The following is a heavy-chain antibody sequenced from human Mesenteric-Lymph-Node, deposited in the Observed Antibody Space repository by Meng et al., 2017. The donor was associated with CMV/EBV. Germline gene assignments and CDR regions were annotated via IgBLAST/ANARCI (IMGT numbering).Heavy chain of an antibody. CDR3: ARGSMIVVAGRGGFDY. J-gene: IGHJ4*02. D-gene: IGHD3-22*01. Sequence: SETLSLTCSVSGGSISSNSYYWGWIRQPPGKGLEWIGTMYYSGSIYYNPSLKSRVTISVDTSKNQFSLKLSSVTAADTAVYYCARGSMIVVAGRGGFDYWGQGTLVTVSS. CDR2: MYYSGSI. V-gene: IGHV4-39*07. CDR1: GGSISSNSYY.